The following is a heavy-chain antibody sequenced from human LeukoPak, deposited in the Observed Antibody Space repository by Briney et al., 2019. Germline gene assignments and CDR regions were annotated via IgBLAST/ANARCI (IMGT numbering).Heavy chain of an antibody. CDR3: ARGVGSSSSDY. CDR2: IYYSRST. V-gene: IGHV4-59*01. D-gene: IGHD6-13*01. J-gene: IGHJ4*02. CDR1: GGTISSYY. Sequence: SETLSLTCTVSGGTISSYYRSWIRQPPGKGLEWIGYIYYSRSTNYNPSLNSRVTISVDTSKTQFSLKLSSVTAADTAVYYCARGVGSSSSDYWGQGTLVTVSS.